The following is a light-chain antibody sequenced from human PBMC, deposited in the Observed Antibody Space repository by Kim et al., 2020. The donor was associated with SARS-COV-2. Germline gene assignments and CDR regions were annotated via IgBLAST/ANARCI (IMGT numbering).Light chain of an antibody. V-gene: IGKV1-9*01. Sequence: DIQLTQSPSFLSASLGDRVTITCRASQGISSFLAWFQQKPGKAPEHLIYAASTLQSGVPSRFSGSGSGTEYSLTITGLQPEDFATHFCQQFQSYPYTFGQGTKLEI. CDR1: QGISSF. CDR3: QQFQSYPYT. J-gene: IGKJ2*01. CDR2: AAS.